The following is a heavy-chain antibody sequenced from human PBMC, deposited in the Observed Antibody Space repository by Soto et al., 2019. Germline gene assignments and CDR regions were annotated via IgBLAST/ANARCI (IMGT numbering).Heavy chain of an antibody. CDR3: ARVFSSGSGWMYYFDF. Sequence: QVQLQESGPGLVKPSETLSLTCTVSSDSIAGENWWSWVRQPPGMGLEWIGEIFHTGGTNYNPSPKSRGTMEVGKFKNQVSLKLISATAADTAVYYCARVFSSGSGWMYYFDFWGQGTLVSVSS. J-gene: IGHJ4*02. CDR1: SDSIAGENW. D-gene: IGHD6-25*01. CDR2: IFHTGGT. V-gene: IGHV4-4*02.